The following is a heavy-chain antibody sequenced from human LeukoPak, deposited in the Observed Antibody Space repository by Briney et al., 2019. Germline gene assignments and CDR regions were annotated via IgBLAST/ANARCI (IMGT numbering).Heavy chain of an antibody. CDR1: GYSFTSYW. CDR3: ARRKYCSSTSCYTWFDP. CDR2: IYPGDSDT. Sequence: GESLKISRKGSGYSFTSYWIGWVRQMPGKGLKWMGIIYPGDSDTRYSPSFQGQVTISADKSISTAYLQWSSLKASDTAMYYCARRKYCSSTSCYTWFDPWGQGTLVTVSS. J-gene: IGHJ5*02. D-gene: IGHD2-2*02. V-gene: IGHV5-51*01.